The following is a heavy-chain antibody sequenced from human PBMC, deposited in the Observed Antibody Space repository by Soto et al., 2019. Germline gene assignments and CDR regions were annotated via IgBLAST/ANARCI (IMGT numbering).Heavy chain of an antibody. V-gene: IGHV3-30*18. CDR2: ISYDGSNK. CDR3: AKLGPYCSGGSCYGGDFDY. Sequence: GESLKISCAASGFTFSSYGMHWVRQAPGKGLEWVAVISYDGSNKYYADSVKGRFTISRDNSKNTLYLQMNSLRAEDTAVYYCAKLGPYCSGGSCYGGDFDYWGQGTLVTVSS. J-gene: IGHJ4*02. CDR1: GFTFSSYG. D-gene: IGHD2-15*01.